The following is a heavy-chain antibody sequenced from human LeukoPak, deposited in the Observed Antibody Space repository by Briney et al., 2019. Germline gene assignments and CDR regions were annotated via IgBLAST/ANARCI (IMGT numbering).Heavy chain of an antibody. Sequence: GSLRLSCAASGFTVSSDYMSWVRQAPGKGLEWVSVIYSGGGTYYTDSVQGRFTISRDNSKNTLYLQMNSLRAEDTALYYCARDLRRGRYFDYWGQGTLVAVSS. CDR2: IYSGGGT. V-gene: IGHV3-53*01. CDR3: ARDLRRGRYFDY. J-gene: IGHJ4*02. CDR1: GFTVSSDY. D-gene: IGHD3-16*01.